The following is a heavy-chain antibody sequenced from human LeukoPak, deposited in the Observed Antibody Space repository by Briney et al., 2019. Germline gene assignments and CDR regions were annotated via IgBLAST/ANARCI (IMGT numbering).Heavy chain of an antibody. CDR2: IIPVLGVT. Sequence: ASVKVACKASGGTFGDYAITWVRQAPGQGLEWMGRIIPVLGVTKYAQKFQGRVTITADKSTSTAYMEFTSLRSEDTAFYYCARGIDSSGYQDYWGQGTLVTVSS. CDR3: ARGIDSSGYQDY. V-gene: IGHV1-69*04. D-gene: IGHD3-22*01. CDR1: GGTFGDYA. J-gene: IGHJ4*02.